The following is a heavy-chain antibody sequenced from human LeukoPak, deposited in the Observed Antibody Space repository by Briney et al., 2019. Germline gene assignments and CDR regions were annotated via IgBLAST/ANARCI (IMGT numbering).Heavy chain of an antibody. CDR2: ISYDGSNK. D-gene: IGHD6-19*01. Sequence: PGGSLRLSCAASGFTFSSYGMHWVRQAPGKGLEWVAVISYDGSNKYYADSVKGRFTISRDNSKNTLYPQMNSLRAEDTAVYYCAKGPREQWLVPFDYWGQGTLVTVSS. CDR1: GFTFSSYG. J-gene: IGHJ4*02. V-gene: IGHV3-30*18. CDR3: AKGPREQWLVPFDY.